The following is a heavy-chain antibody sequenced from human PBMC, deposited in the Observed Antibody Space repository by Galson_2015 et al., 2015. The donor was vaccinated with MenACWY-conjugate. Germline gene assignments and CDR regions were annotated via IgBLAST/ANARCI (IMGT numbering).Heavy chain of an antibody. D-gene: IGHD2-15*01. CDR3: ARVPNGYCSGGSCYSRYYYYYMDV. V-gene: IGHV1-69*13. J-gene: IGHJ6*03. CDR2: IIPIFGTA. Sequence: SVKVSCKASGGTFSSYAISWVRQAPGQGLEWMGGIIPIFGTANYAQKFQGRVTITADESTSTAYMELSSLRSEDTAVYYCARVPNGYCSGGSCYSRYYYYYMDVWGKGTTVTVSS. CDR1: GGTFSSYA.